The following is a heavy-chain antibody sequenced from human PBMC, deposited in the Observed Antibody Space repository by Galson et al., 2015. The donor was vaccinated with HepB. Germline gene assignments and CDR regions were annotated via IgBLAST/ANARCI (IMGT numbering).Heavy chain of an antibody. Sequence: SVTVSCKASGGTFSSYAISWVRQAPGQGLEWMGGIIPIFGTANYAQKFQGRVTITADKSTSTAYMELSSLRSEDTAVYYCARVSSWSTGPFVYWGQGTLVTVSS. D-gene: IGHD6-13*01. CDR3: ARVSSWSTGPFVY. V-gene: IGHV1-69*06. CDR2: IIPIFGTA. J-gene: IGHJ4*02. CDR1: GGTFSSYA.